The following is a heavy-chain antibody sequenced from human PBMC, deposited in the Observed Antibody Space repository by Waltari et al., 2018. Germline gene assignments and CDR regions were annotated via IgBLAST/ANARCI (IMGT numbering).Heavy chain of an antibody. CDR1: GHTFADYY. CDR2: INPNSGGP. V-gene: IGHV1-2*02. J-gene: IGHJ4*02. Sequence: QVQLVQSGAEVQKPGASVKVSCKASGHTFADYYMHWVRQAPGQGLAWMGWINPNSGGPNYAQKFQGRVTMTRDTSSGTVYLELGRLRSGDTSVYYCVRQGPSDIVASIGFSRRRLQFDSWGQGTLVTVSS. D-gene: IGHD5-12*01. CDR3: VRQGPSDIVASIGFSRRRLQFDS.